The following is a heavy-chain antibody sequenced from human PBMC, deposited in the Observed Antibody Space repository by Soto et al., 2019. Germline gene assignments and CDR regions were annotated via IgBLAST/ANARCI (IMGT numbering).Heavy chain of an antibody. CDR3: AAHLPDWMPSAFAY. CDR2: AKSEINGGAI. Sequence: EVQLVESGGDSVQPGGSLRLTCAASGFTFTRAWLNWVRQAPGKGLEWGGRAKSEINGGAIDYAAPVNGRFTISRDASQNTFYLQMNSLRPDDTAVYYCAAHLPDWMPSAFAYWSPGTQVTVSS. V-gene: IGHV3-15*07. CDR1: GFTFTRAW. J-gene: IGHJ4*01. D-gene: IGHD2-21*01.